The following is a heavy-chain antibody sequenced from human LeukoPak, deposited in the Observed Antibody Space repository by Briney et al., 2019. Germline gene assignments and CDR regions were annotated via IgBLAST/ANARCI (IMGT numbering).Heavy chain of an antibody. V-gene: IGHV4-39*01. D-gene: IGHD3-3*01. Sequence: SETLSLTCTVSGGSNSSSSYYWGWIRQPPGTGLEWIGSIYYSGSTYYNPSLKSRVTISVDTSKNQFSLKLSSVTAADTAVYYCARLSRHYDFWSGYSNDAFDIWGQGTMVTVSS. CDR1: GGSNSSSSYY. CDR2: IYYSGST. CDR3: ARLSRHYDFWSGYSNDAFDI. J-gene: IGHJ3*02.